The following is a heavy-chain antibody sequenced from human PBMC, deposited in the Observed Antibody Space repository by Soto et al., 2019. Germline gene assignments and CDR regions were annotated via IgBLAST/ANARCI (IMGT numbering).Heavy chain of an antibody. D-gene: IGHD6-6*01. V-gene: IGHV3-66*01. CDR3: AREEIDCSSSPY. J-gene: IGHJ4*02. CDR2: IYSGGST. Sequence: GGSLRLSCAASGFTVSSNYMSWVRQAPGKGLEWVSVIYSGGSTYYADSVKGRFTISRDNSKNTLYLQMNSLRAEDTAVYYCAREEIDCSSSPYWGQGTLVTVSS. CDR1: GFTVSSNY.